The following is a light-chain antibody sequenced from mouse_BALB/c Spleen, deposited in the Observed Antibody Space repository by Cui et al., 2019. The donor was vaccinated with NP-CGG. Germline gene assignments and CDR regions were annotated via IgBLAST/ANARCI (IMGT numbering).Light chain of an antibody. CDR3: ALWYSNHWV. CDR1: IGAITTSNY. J-gene: IGLJ1*01. V-gene: IGLV1*01. Sequence: VVTQESALTTSPGETVTLTCRSSIGAITTSNYANWVQEKPDHLFTGLIGGTNNRAPGVPARFSGSLIGDKAALTITGAQTEDEAIYFCALWYSNHWVFGGGTKVTVL. CDR2: GTN.